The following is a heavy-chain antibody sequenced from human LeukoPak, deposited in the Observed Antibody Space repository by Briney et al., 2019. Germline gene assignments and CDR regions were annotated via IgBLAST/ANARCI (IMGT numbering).Heavy chain of an antibody. J-gene: IGHJ5*02. CDR3: ATDGAMICRSSNCYPRPRWFDR. Sequence: ASVKVSCKAFGYNFTSYYMHWVRQAPGQGLEWMGIINPSSGSTSYTQKFQGRVTMTRDTSTSTVYMELSSLRSEDTAVYYCATDGAMICRSSNCYPRPRWFDRWGQGTLVTVSS. D-gene: IGHD2-2*01. CDR2: INPSSGST. V-gene: IGHV1-46*01. CDR1: GYNFTSYY.